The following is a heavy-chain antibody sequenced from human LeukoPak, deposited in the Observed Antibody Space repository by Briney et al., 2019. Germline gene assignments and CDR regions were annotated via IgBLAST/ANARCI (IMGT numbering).Heavy chain of an antibody. J-gene: IGHJ3*02. D-gene: IGHD4-23*01. CDR3: ARASVVTPLNAFDI. V-gene: IGHV2-5*02. Sequence: ESGPTLVNPTQTLTLTCTFSGFSLSTSGVGVGWIRRPPGKALEWLALIYWDDDKRYSPSLKSRLTITKDTSKNQVVLTMTNMDPVDTATYYCARASVVTPLNAFDIWGQGTMVTVSS. CDR1: GFSLSTSGVG. CDR2: IYWDDDK.